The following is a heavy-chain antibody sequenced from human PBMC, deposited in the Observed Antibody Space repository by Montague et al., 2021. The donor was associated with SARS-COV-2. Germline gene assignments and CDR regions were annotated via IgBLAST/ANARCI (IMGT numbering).Heavy chain of an antibody. CDR1: GGSISSSSYH. V-gene: IGHV4-39*07. Sequence: SETLSLTCTVSGGSISSSSYHWGWIRQPPGKGLEWIGSTYYSGSTYYNPSLKSRVTISVDTSKNQFSLKLSSVTAADTAVYYCARGWFSPIIVVVIRGRFDYWGQGTLVTVSS. CDR2: TYYSGST. J-gene: IGHJ4*02. D-gene: IGHD3-22*01. CDR3: ARGWFSPIIVVVIRGRFDY.